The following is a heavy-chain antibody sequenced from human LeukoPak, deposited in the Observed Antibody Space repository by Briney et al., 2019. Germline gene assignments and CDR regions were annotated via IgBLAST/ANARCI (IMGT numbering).Heavy chain of an antibody. CDR2: ISSSSSYI. CDR3: ARADEQLLDY. CDR1: GFTFSSYS. V-gene: IGHV3-21*01. D-gene: IGHD6-6*01. J-gene: IGHJ4*02. Sequence: GGSLRHSCAASGFTFSSYSKNWVRQAPGKGLEWVSSISSSSSYIYYADSVKGRFTISRDNAKNSLYLQMNSLRAEDTAVYYCARADEQLLDYWGQGTLVTVSS.